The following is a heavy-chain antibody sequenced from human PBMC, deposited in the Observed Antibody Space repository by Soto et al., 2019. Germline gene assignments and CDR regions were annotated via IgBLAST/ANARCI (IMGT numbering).Heavy chain of an antibody. D-gene: IGHD5-18*01. CDR3: AKVVQMDTVRGYFDY. J-gene: IGHJ4*01. CDR2: INGDGGST. Sequence: GGSLRLSCAASEFIFRGYGMSWVRQAPGKGLEWVAAINGDGGSTYYADSVKGRFTISRDNSKNTLDLQMNSLRDEDTAVYYCAKVVQMDTVRGYFDYWGHGTLVTVSS. CDR1: EFIFRGYG. V-gene: IGHV3-23*01.